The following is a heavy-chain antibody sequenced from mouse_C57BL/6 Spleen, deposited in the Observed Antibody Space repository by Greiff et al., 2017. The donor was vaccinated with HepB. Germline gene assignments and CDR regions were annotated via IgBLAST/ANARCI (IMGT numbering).Heavy chain of an antibody. CDR3: ARRDYDYWYFDV. D-gene: IGHD2-4*01. Sequence: VQLQESGAELARPGASVKLSCKASGYTFTSYGISWVKQRTGQGLEWIGEIYPRSGNTYYNEKFKGKATLTADESSSTAYMELRSLTSEDSAVYFCARRDYDYWYFDVWGTGTTVTVSS. V-gene: IGHV1-81*01. CDR2: IYPRSGNT. J-gene: IGHJ1*03. CDR1: GYTFTSYG.